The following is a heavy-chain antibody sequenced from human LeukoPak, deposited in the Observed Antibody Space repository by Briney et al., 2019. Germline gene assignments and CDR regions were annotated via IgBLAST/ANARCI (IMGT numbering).Heavy chain of an antibody. CDR2: ISSSGSTI. CDR3: ASKESPIAAPYGLDV. V-gene: IGHV3-11*01. D-gene: IGHD6-13*01. CDR1: GFTFSDYY. J-gene: IGHJ6*02. Sequence: GGSLRLSCAASGFTFSDYYMSWIRQAPGKGLEWVSYISSSGSTIYYADPVKGRFTISRDNAKNSLYLQMNSLRAEDTAVYYCASKESPIAAPYGLDVWGHGTTVVVSS.